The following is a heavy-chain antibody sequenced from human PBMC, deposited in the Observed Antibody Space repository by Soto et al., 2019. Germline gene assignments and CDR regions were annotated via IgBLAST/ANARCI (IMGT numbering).Heavy chain of an antibody. CDR2: IRNNGVST. J-gene: IGHJ4*02. CDR1: GFTFSTYS. CDR3: VKGGTSVSSAGFDY. Sequence: GGSLRLSCSASGFTFSTYSMHWVRQAPGKGLEFVSVIRNNGVSTYYADSVKGRFTISRDNSNNTLSLQMRSLRHEDTAVYYCVKGGTSVSSAGFDYWGLGTLVTVSS. V-gene: IGHV3-64D*06. D-gene: IGHD3-22*01.